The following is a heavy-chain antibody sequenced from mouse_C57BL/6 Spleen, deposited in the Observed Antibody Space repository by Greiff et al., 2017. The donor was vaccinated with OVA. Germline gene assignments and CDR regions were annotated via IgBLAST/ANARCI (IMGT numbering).Heavy chain of an antibody. V-gene: IGHV1-26*01. CDR3: APRYCDV. CDR2: INPNNGGT. CDR1: GYTFTDYY. Sequence: EVQLQQSGPELVKPGASVKISCKASGYTFTDYYLNWVKQSPGKSLEWIGDINPNNGGTSYNQKFKGKATLTVDKSSSTAYMELRSLTSEDSAVYYCAPRYCDVWGTGTTVTVSS. J-gene: IGHJ1*03.